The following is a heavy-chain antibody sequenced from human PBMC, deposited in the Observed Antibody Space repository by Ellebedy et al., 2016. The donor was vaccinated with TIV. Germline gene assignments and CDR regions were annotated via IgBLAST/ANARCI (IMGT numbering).Heavy chain of an antibody. V-gene: IGHV4-30-2*01. J-gene: IGHJ6*02. CDR2: ISHSGYT. Sequence: MPSETLSLTCTVSGDSITSGGYSWSWIRQPPGKGLEWTGDISHSGYTQYNPSLKSRVTISVDRSKNQFSLNLSSVTAADTAVYYCARGRDLRSFYYYYGMDVWGQGTTVTVSS. D-gene: IGHD2-15*01. CDR1: GDSITSGGYS. CDR3: ARGRDLRSFYYYYGMDV.